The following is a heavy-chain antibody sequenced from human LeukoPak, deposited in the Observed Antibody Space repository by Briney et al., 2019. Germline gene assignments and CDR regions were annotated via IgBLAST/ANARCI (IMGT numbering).Heavy chain of an antibody. CDR3: ATAHFGWFGEYGGLDY. CDR1: GYTLTELS. Sequence: ASVRVSCKVSGYTLTELSMHWVRQAPGKGLEWMGGFDPEDGETIYAQKFQGRVTMTEDTSTDTAYMELSSLGSEDTAVYYCATAHFGWFGEYGGLDYWGQGTLVTVSS. J-gene: IGHJ4*02. CDR2: FDPEDGET. D-gene: IGHD3-10*01. V-gene: IGHV1-24*01.